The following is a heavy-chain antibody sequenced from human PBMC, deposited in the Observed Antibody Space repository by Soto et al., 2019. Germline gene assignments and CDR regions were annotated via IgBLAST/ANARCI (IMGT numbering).Heavy chain of an antibody. CDR2: MNPNSGNT. CDR1: GYTFTSYD. Sequence: QVQLVQSGAEVKKPGASVKVSCKASGYTFTSYDINWVRQATGQGLEWMGWMNPNSGNTGYAQKFTGRVTMTRNTSIRTAYMELSSLRSEATAVYYCARTPEGGSGWYVDYWGQGTLVTVSS. D-gene: IGHD6-19*01. CDR3: ARTPEGGSGWYVDY. J-gene: IGHJ4*02. V-gene: IGHV1-8*01.